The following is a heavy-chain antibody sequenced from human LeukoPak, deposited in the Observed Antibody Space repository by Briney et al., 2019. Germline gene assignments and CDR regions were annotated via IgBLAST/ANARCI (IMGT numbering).Heavy chain of an antibody. CDR2: MYSNGNT. CDR3: ARRAGSDY. V-gene: IGHV3-23*05. J-gene: IGHJ4*02. D-gene: IGHD6-13*01. Sequence: GGSLRLSCAASGFTFSSYAMSWVRQAPGKGLEWVSVMYSNGNTYYADSVRGRFTISRDNSKNTVFLQMNSLRAEDTAVYYCARRAGSDYWGQGTLVTVSS. CDR1: GFTFSSYA.